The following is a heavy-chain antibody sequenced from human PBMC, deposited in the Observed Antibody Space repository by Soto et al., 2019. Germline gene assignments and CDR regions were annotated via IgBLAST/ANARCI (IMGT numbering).Heavy chain of an antibody. CDR1: GDSINNRSYY. J-gene: IGHJ4*02. CDR2: IYYSGST. D-gene: IGHD2-21*02. CDR3: ARQRTSVVTQAYFDS. Sequence: SETLSLTCTVTGDSINNRSYYWGWIRQPPGKGLEWIGSIYYSGSTYNIPSLKSRVSMSVDTSKNQFSLKLRSVTAADTALYYCARQRTSVVTQAYFDSWGQGSLVTVSS. V-gene: IGHV4-39*01.